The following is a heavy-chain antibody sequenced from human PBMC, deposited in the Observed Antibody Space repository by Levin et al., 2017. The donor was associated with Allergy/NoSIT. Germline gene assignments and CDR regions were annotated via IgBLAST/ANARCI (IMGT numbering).Heavy chain of an antibody. CDR1: GFTFSSYA. V-gene: IGHV3-23*01. CDR2: ISGSGGST. J-gene: IGHJ4*02. Sequence: TGGSLRLSCAASGFTFSSYAMSWVRQAPGKGLEWVSAISGSGGSTYYADSVKGRFTISRDNSKNTLYLQMNSLRAEDTAVYYCAKTKSGLTMIVLGLFDYWGQGTLVTVSS. D-gene: IGHD3-22*01. CDR3: AKTKSGLTMIVLGLFDY.